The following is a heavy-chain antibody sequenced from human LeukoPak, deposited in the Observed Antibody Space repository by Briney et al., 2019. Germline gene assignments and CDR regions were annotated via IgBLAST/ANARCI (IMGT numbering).Heavy chain of an antibody. V-gene: IGHV4-59*01. CDR2: IYYSGRT. CDR3: ARGHYSSGWYQVLHHMDV. D-gene: IGHD6-19*01. CDR1: GGSISSYY. Sequence: SETLSLTCSVSGGSISSYYWSWIRQPPGKGLEWIGYIYYSGRTSYNPSLKSRVTISVDTSKNQFSLRLNSVTAADTAVYYCARGHYSSGWYQVLHHMDVWGKGTTVTVSS. J-gene: IGHJ6*03.